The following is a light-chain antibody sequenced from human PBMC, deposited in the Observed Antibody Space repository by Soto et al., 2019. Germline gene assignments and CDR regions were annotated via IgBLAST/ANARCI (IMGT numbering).Light chain of an antibody. J-gene: IGKJ3*01. CDR2: GAS. CDR1: QSVSSN. CDR3: QQYNNWPTFT. Sequence: EIVMTQSPATLSVSPGERATLSCRASQSVSSNLAWYQQKPGQTPRLLIYGASTRATGIPARFSGSGSGTEFTLTIGSLQSEDFAVYYCQQYNNWPTFTFGPGTKVDI. V-gene: IGKV3-15*01.